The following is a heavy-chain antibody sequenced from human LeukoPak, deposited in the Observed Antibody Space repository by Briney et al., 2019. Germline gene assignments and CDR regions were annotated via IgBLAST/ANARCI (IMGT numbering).Heavy chain of an antibody. CDR3: ARARVYRVGSSADYYYYMDV. J-gene: IGHJ6*03. CDR1: GGSISSYY. D-gene: IGHD6-6*01. CDR2: IYYSGST. Sequence: SETLSLTCTVSGGSISSYYWSLIRQPPGKGLEWIGYIYYSGSTKYNPSLMSRVTISVDTSKNQFSLRLSSVTAADTAVCYCARARVYRVGSSADYYYYMDVWGKGTAVTVSS. V-gene: IGHV4-59*01.